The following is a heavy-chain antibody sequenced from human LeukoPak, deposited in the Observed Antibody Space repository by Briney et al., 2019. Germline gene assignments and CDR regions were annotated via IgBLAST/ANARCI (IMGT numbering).Heavy chain of an antibody. D-gene: IGHD5-18*01. V-gene: IGHV1-18*04. Sequence: ASVKVSCKASGYTFTSCDISWVRQAPGQGLEWMGWISAYNGNTNYAQKIQGRVTMTTDTSTSTAYMELRSLRSDDTAVYYCARTPSSSILLWSEHYFDYWGQGTLVTVSS. CDR3: ARTPSSSILLWSEHYFDY. CDR2: ISAYNGNT. J-gene: IGHJ4*02. CDR1: GYTFTSCD.